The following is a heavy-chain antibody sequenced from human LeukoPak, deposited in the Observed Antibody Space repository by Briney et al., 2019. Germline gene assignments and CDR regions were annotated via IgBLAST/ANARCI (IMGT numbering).Heavy chain of an antibody. CDR1: GFTLRSYG. CDR3: ARDYYYDSSGYWDYYFDY. Sequence: GGSLRLSCAASGFTLRSYGMSWVRQAPGRGLEWVANIKQDGSEKYYVDSVKGRFTTSRDNAKNSLDLQMNSLRAEDTAVYYCARDYYYDSSGYWDYYFDYWGQGTLVSVSS. J-gene: IGHJ4*02. D-gene: IGHD3-22*01. CDR2: IKQDGSEK. V-gene: IGHV3-7*01.